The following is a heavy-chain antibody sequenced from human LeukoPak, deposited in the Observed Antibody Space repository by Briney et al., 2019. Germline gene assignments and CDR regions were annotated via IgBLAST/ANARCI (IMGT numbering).Heavy chain of an antibody. CDR1: GFTFDDYA. J-gene: IGHJ4*02. D-gene: IGHD3-22*01. Sequence: SGRSLRLSCAASGFTFDDYAMPWVRQAPGKGLEWVSGISWNSGSIGYADSVKGRFTISRDNAKNSLYLQMNSLRAEDTALYYCAKDHYYDTGGYYSDYWGQGTLVTVSS. CDR3: AKDHYYDTGGYYSDY. V-gene: IGHV3-9*01. CDR2: ISWNSGSI.